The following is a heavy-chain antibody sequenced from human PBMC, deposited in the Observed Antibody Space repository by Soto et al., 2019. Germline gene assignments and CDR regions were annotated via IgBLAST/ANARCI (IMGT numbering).Heavy chain of an antibody. Sequence: GGSLRLSCAASGFTFSSYAMSWVRQAPGKGLEWVSAISGSGGSTYYADSVKGRFTISRDNSKNTLYLQMNSLRAEDMAVYYCAKLRYSYGYPDDDYWGQGTLVTVSS. CDR2: ISGSGGST. CDR1: GFTFSSYA. V-gene: IGHV3-23*01. J-gene: IGHJ4*02. CDR3: AKLRYSYGYPDDDY. D-gene: IGHD5-18*01.